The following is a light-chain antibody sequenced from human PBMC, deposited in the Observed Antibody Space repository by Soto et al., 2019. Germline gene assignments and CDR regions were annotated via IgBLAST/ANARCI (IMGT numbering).Light chain of an antibody. CDR3: SSYTSSSTYV. CDR1: SSDVGGYNY. CDR2: DVS. V-gene: IGLV2-14*03. Sequence: QSALTQPASVSGSPGQSITISCTGTSSDVGGYNYVSWYQQHPGKAPKLMIYDVSNRPSGVSNRFSGSKYGTTASLTISGLQAEDEADYYCSSYTSSSTYVFGTVTKVTVL. J-gene: IGLJ1*01.